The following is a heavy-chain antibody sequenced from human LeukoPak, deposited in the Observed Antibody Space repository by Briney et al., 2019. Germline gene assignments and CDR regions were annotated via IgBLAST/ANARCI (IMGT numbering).Heavy chain of an antibody. V-gene: IGHV4-59*08. Sequence: SETLSLTCTVSVGSISSYYWSWIRQPPGKGLEWIGYIYYSGSTNYNPSLKSRVTISVDTSKNQFSLKLSSVTAADTAVYYCARHAYGDHFDYWGQGTLVTVSS. CDR1: VGSISSYY. CDR3: ARHAYGDHFDY. CDR2: IYYSGST. D-gene: IGHD4-17*01. J-gene: IGHJ4*02.